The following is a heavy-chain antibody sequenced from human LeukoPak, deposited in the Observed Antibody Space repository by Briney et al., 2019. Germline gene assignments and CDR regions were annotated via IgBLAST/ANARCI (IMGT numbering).Heavy chain of an antibody. CDR1: GGSFSGYY. Sequence: PSETLSLTCAVYGGSFSGYYWSWIRQPPGKGLEWIGEINHSGSTNYNPSLESRVTISVDTSKNQFSLKLSSVTAADTAVYYCARGLSPRINMVRGVRPPFRGVFDYWGQGTLVTVSS. CDR3: ARGLSPRINMVRGVRPPFRGVFDY. D-gene: IGHD3-10*01. CDR2: INHSGST. V-gene: IGHV4-34*01. J-gene: IGHJ4*02.